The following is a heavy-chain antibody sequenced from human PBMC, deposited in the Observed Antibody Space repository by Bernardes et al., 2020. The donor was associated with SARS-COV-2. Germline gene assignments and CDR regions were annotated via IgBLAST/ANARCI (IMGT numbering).Heavy chain of an antibody. D-gene: IGHD2-21*02. CDR1: GGSISSYY. V-gene: IGHV4-59*08. J-gene: IGHJ4*02. CDR3: ARHQRPLGDSGFDY. Sequence: TLSLTCTVSGGSISSYYWSWIRQPPGKGLEWIGYIYYSGSTNYNPSLKSRVTISVDTSKNQFSLKLSSVTAADTAVYYCARHQRPLGDSGFDYWGQGTLVTVSS. CDR2: IYYSGST.